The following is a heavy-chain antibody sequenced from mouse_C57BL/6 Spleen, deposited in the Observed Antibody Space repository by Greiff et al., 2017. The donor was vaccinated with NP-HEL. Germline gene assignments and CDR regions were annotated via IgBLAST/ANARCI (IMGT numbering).Heavy chain of an antibody. D-gene: IGHD2-1*01. Sequence: VQLQQSGADLARPGASVKMSCKASGYTFTSYTMHWVKQRPGQGLEWIGYINPSSGYTKYNQKFKDKATLTADKSSSTAYMQLSSLTSEDSAVYYCADYGNYGDWYFDVWGTGTTVTVSS. CDR3: ADYGNYGDWYFDV. CDR1: GYTFTSYT. J-gene: IGHJ1*03. CDR2: INPSSGYT. V-gene: IGHV1-4*01.